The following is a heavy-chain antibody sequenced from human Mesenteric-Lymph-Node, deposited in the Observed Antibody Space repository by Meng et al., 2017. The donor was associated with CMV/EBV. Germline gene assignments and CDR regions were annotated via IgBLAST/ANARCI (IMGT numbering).Heavy chain of an antibody. V-gene: IGHV4-34*01. CDR1: GGSFSGYY. D-gene: IGHD4-23*01. J-gene: IGHJ4*02. Sequence: QVPLKEGGAGLLKPPGTLSLTCAVYGGSFSGYYWSWIRQPPGKGLEWIGEINHSGSTNYNPSLKSRVTISVDTSKNQFSLKLSSVTAADTAVYYCARHQRWLKSEGGFNYWGQGTLVTVSS. CDR2: INHSGST. CDR3: ARHQRWLKSEGGFNY.